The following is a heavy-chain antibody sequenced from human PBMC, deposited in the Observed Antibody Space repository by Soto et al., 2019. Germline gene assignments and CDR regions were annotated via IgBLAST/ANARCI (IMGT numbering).Heavy chain of an antibody. CDR1: VYTFTSYG. V-gene: IGHV1-18*04. J-gene: IGHJ6*02. CDR3: ARDPPRLYSSSWYNNYYYYGMDV. CDR2: ISAYNGNT. Sequence: XSVKVSCKASVYTFTSYGISWVRQAPGQGLEWMGWISAYNGNTNYAQKLQGRVTMTTDTSTSTAYMELRSLRSDDTAVYYRARDPPRLYSSSWYNNYYYYGMDVWGQGTTVTVSS. D-gene: IGHD6-13*01.